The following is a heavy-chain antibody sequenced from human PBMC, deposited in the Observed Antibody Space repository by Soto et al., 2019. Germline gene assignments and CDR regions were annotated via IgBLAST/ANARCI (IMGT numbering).Heavy chain of an antibody. CDR3: ARGRPHWFDP. CDR1: GFTFSSYE. V-gene: IGHV3-48*03. Sequence: GESLRLSCAASGFTFSSYEMNWVRQAPGKGLEWVSYISSSGSTIYYADSVKGRFTISRDNAKNSLYLQMNSLRAEDTAVYYCARGRPHWFDPWGQGTLVTVSS. J-gene: IGHJ5*02. CDR2: ISSSGSTI.